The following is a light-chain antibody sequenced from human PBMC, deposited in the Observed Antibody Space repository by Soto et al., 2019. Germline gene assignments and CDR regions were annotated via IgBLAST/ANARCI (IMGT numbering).Light chain of an antibody. V-gene: IGKV2-28*01. CDR2: LGS. CDR1: QMLLHRNGYNY. CDR3: MQTLQTRT. Sequence: DIVMTQSALSLPVTPGEPATISCRPSQMLLHRNGYNYLDWYLQKPGQSPQLLIYLGSDRASGVPDRFSGSGSGTDFTLKISRVEAEDVGVYYCMQTLQTRTFGQGTKVDI. J-gene: IGKJ1*01.